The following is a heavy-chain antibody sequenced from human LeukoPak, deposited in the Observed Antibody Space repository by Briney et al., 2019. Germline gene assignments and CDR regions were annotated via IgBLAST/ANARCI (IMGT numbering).Heavy chain of an antibody. D-gene: IGHD3-22*01. CDR3: ARDPYDSSSYYYSYFDY. V-gene: IGHV1-2*02. CDR2: INPNSGGT. CDR1: GYTFTGYY. Sequence: ASVKVSCKASGYTFTGYYMHWVRQAPGQGLEWMGWINPNSGGTKYAQKFQGKVTMTRDTSISTAYMELSRLRSDDTAVYYCARDPYDSSSYYYSYFDYWGQGTLVTVSS. J-gene: IGHJ4*02.